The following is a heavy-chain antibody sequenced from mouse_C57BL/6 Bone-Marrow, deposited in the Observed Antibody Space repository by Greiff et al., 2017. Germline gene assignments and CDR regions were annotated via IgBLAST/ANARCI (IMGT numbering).Heavy chain of an antibody. J-gene: IGHJ2*01. Sequence: EVKLVESGGGLVKPGGSLKLSCAASGFTFSSYAMSWVRQTPEKRLEWVATISDGGSYTYYPDNVKGRFTISRDNAKNNLYLQMSHLKSEDTAMYYCARVVYYYGSSFDYWGQGTTLTGSS. CDR1: GFTFSSYA. CDR2: ISDGGSYT. CDR3: ARVVYYYGSSFDY. D-gene: IGHD1-1*01. V-gene: IGHV5-4*03.